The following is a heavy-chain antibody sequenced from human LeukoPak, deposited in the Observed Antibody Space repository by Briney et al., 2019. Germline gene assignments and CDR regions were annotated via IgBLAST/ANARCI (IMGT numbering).Heavy chain of an antibody. CDR2: IRSKAYGGTT. J-gene: IGHJ4*02. D-gene: IGHD3-10*01. CDR3: TRVNYYGSGSYYNVARYFDY. V-gene: IGHV3-49*04. CDR1: GFTFGDYA. Sequence: GGSLRLSCTASGFTFGDYAMSWVRQAPGKGLEWVGFIRSKAYGGTTEYAASVKGRFTILRDDSKSIAYLQMNSLKTEDTAVYYCTRVNYYGSGSYYNVARYFDYWGQGTLVTVSS.